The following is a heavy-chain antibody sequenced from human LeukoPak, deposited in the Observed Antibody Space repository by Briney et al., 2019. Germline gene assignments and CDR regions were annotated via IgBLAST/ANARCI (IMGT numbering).Heavy chain of an antibody. J-gene: IGHJ3*02. Sequence: GGSLRLSCAASGFTFSSYAMNSVRQAPGKGLERVSGIGTNAVSTSYADSVKGRFTISKDNSRNTLYLQMNRLRVEDTAVYYCAKKVGGIYAFDIWGQGTMVTVSS. CDR1: GFTFSSYA. CDR2: IGTNAVST. V-gene: IGHV3-23*01. CDR3: AKKVGGIYAFDI. D-gene: IGHD1-26*01.